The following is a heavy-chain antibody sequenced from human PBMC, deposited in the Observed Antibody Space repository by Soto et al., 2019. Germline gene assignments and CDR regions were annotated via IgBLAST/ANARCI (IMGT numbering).Heavy chain of an antibody. CDR2: ISGSGGST. CDR3: AKVPSTSPKNTSYDFWSGYPTSYYYYGMDV. D-gene: IGHD3-3*01. Sequence: GGSLRLSCAASGFTFSSYAMSWVRQAPGKGLEWVSAISGSGGSTYYADSVKGRFTISRDNSKNTLYLQMNSLRAEDTAVYYCAKVPSTSPKNTSYDFWSGYPTSYYYYGMDVWGQGTTVTVSS. CDR1: GFTFSSYA. V-gene: IGHV3-23*01. J-gene: IGHJ6*02.